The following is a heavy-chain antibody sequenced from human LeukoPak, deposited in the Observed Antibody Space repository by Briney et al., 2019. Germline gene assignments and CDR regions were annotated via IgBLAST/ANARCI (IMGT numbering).Heavy chain of an antibody. CDR3: AKGRGRQLAYYYMDV. J-gene: IGHJ6*03. CDR1: GFTFSSYA. D-gene: IGHD6-6*01. V-gene: IGHV3-23*01. CDR2: ISGSGGST. Sequence: PGGSLRLSCAASGFTFSSYAMSWVRQAPGKGLEWVSAISGSGGSTYYADSVKGRFTISRDNSKNTLYLQMDSLRAEDTAVYYCAKGRGRQLAYYYMDVWGKGTTVTVSS.